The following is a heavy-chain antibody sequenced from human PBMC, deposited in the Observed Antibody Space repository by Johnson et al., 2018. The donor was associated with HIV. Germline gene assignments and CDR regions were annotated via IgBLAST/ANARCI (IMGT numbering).Heavy chain of an antibody. J-gene: IGHJ3*02. CDR2: ISFAGTKK. V-gene: IGHV3-30*03. D-gene: IGHD4-11*01. CDR1: QFSFSSYG. CDR3: ARRSIRSDGFDI. Sequence: QVQLVESGGGVVQPGRSLRLSCAASQFSFSSYGMHWVRQAPGKGLEWVAGISFAGTKKYYADFVRGRFTVSRDNSKNTLYLQMNSLRAGDTAVYYCARRSIRSDGFDIWGQGTMVTVSS.